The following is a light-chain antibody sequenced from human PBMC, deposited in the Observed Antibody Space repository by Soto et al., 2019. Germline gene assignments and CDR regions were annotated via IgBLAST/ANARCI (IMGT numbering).Light chain of an antibody. CDR1: QTVRNNY. CDR2: DAS. J-gene: IGKJ4*01. Sequence: EFVLTQSPGTLSLSPGERATLSCRASQTVRNNYLAWYQQKPGQAPRLLIYDASSRATGIPDRFSGGGSGTDFTLTISRLEPEDFAVYYCQQRTNWPLTFGGGTKVEV. CDR3: QQRTNWPLT. V-gene: IGKV3D-20*02.